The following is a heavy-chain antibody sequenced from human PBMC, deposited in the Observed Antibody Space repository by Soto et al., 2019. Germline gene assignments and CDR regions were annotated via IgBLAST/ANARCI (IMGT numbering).Heavy chain of an antibody. CDR1: GFPFSTYT. CDR3: ASQNLESCSGTSCLYYFDY. J-gene: IGHJ4*02. V-gene: IGHV3-48*02. D-gene: IGHD2-2*01. Sequence: EVQLVESGGGLVQPGGSLRLSCIASGFPFSTYTMNWVCQAPGRGLEWVSYISRSGDTIYYADSVKGRFTISRDNSENSQYLQMHSLRDEDTAVYYCASQNLESCSGTSCLYYFDYWGKGTLVTVSS. CDR2: ISRSGDTI.